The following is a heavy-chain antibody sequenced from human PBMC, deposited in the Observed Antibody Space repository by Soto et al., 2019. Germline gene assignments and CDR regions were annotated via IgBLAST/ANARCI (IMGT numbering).Heavy chain of an antibody. V-gene: IGHV3-33*01. CDR1: GFSFSTYG. CDR2: VWSNGVNN. Sequence: PGGSLRLSCAASGFSFSTYGMHWVRQAPGKGLEWVAVVWSNGVNNYYADSVRGRFTISRDNSKNSLYLQMNSLKAEDTAVYYCVRESGPFDAFDIWGQGTMVTV. D-gene: IGHD6-25*01. CDR3: VRESGPFDAFDI. J-gene: IGHJ3*02.